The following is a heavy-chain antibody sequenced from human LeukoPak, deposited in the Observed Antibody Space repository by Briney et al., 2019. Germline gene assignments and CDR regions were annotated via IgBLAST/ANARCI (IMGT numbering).Heavy chain of an antibody. Sequence: SVKVSCKASGGTFSSYAISWVRQAPGQGLEWMGGIIPIFGTANYAQKFQGRVTITTDESTSTAYMELSSLRSEDTAVYYCARDGWGSDAFDIWGQGTMVTVSS. D-gene: IGHD6-19*01. CDR2: IIPIFGTA. V-gene: IGHV1-69*05. J-gene: IGHJ3*02. CDR3: ARDGWGSDAFDI. CDR1: GGTFSSYA.